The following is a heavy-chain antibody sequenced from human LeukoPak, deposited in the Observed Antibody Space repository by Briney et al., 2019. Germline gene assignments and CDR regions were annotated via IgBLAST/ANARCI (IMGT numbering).Heavy chain of an antibody. D-gene: IGHD3-22*01. CDR2: ISSSSSYT. Sequence: PGGSLRLSCAASGFTLSDSYMSWIRQAPGKGLEWVSYISSSSSYTNYADSVKGRFTISRDNAKNSLYLQMNSLRAEDTAVYYCARVYDSSGYCSNYYYYGMDVWGQGTTVTVSS. CDR3: ARVYDSSGYCSNYYYYGMDV. J-gene: IGHJ6*02. V-gene: IGHV3-11*05. CDR1: GFTLSDSY.